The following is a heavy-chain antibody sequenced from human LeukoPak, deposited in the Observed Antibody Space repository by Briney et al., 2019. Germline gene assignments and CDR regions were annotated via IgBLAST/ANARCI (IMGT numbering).Heavy chain of an antibody. Sequence: PSETLSLTCTVSGESVSSGSYYRSWIRQPPGKGLEWIGYIYYSGSTNYNPSLKSRVTISVDTSKNQFSLKLSSVTAADTAVYYCARVYGDYGWVFDYWGQGTLVTVSS. J-gene: IGHJ4*02. V-gene: IGHV4-61*01. D-gene: IGHD4-17*01. CDR1: GESVSSGSYY. CDR2: IYYSGST. CDR3: ARVYGDYGWVFDY.